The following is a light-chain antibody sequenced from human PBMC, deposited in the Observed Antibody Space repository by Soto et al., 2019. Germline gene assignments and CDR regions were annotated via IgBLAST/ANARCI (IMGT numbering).Light chain of an antibody. J-gene: IGLJ1*01. CDR1: SSDVGGYNY. Sequence: QSVLTQPASVSGSPGQSITISCTGTSSDVGGYNYVSWYQQHPGKAPKLMIYDVSNRPSGVSNRFSGSKSGNTASLTISGLQAEDEADYYCSSYTSSXTLLFGTGTKVTVL. V-gene: IGLV2-14*01. CDR3: SSYTSSXTLL. CDR2: DVS.